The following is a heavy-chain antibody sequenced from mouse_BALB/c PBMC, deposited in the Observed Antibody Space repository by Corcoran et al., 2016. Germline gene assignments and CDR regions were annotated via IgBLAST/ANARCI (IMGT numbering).Heavy chain of an antibody. Sequence: QIQLVQSGPELKKPGETVKISCKASGYTFTNYGMNWVKQAPGKGLKWMGWINTYTGEPTYADDFKGRFAFSLETSASTAYLQINNLKNEDTATYFFARKGGSSFDYLGQGTTLTVSS. CDR1: GYTFTNYG. J-gene: IGHJ2*01. V-gene: IGHV9-3-1*01. D-gene: IGHD1-1*01. CDR3: ARKGGSSFDY. CDR2: INTYTGEP.